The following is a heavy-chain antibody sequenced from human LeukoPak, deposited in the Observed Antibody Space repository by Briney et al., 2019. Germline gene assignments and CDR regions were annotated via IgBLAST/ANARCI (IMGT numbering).Heavy chain of an antibody. CDR3: ARKQVEPDRYFDY. CDR1: GYSFTTYS. Sequence: ASVKVSCKASGYSFTTYSLNWVRQAPGQGLEWMGRINTNTGNPTYAQGFTGRFVFSLDTSVRTAFLQISSLEAEDTAVYYCARKQVEPDRYFDYGGQGTLVTVSS. V-gene: IGHV7-4-1*02. J-gene: IGHJ4*02. D-gene: IGHD6-6*01. CDR2: INTNTGNP.